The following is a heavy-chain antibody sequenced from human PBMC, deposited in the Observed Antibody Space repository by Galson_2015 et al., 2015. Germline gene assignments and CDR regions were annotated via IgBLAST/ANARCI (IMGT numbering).Heavy chain of an antibody. Sequence: SLRLSCAASGFTFSGYWMSWVRQAPGKGLEWVANIKKDGSEKYYLDSVKGRFTISRDSAKNSLYLQMNSLRVEDTAVYYCARDRTLDNWGQGTLVTVSS. J-gene: IGHJ4*02. CDR2: IKKDGSEK. CDR3: ARDRTLDN. CDR1: GFTFSGYW. V-gene: IGHV3-7*01. D-gene: IGHD1-14*01.